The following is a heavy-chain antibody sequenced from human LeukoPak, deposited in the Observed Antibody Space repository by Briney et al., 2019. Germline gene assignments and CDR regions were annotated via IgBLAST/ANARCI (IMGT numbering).Heavy chain of an antibody. Sequence: GGSLRLSCAASGFTFSSYWMSWVRQAPGKGLEWVANIKQDGSEKYYVDSVKGRFTISRDNAKNSLYLQMNSLRAEDTAVYYCARAEFGELYRFDYWGQGTLVTASS. CDR3: ARAEFGELYRFDY. CDR2: IKQDGSEK. D-gene: IGHD3-10*01. J-gene: IGHJ4*02. CDR1: GFTFSSYW. V-gene: IGHV3-7*01.